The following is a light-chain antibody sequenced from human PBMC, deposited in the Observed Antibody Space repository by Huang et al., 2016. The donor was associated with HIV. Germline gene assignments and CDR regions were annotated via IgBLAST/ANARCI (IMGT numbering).Light chain of an antibody. V-gene: IGKV3-11*01. CDR1: QGLANY. J-gene: IGKJ4*01. CDR3: QQRGNWQLT. Sequence: EIVLTQSPATLSLSPGERATLSCRASQGLANYLAWYQQKPGQPPRRLIYDASNRATGIPARFSVSGSGTAFTLTISSLEPEDFAVYYCQQRGNWQLTFGGGTKVEIK. CDR2: DAS.